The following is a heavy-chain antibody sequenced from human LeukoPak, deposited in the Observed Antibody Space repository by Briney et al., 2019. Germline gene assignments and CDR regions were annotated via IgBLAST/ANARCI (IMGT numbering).Heavy chain of an antibody. D-gene: IGHD6-19*01. CDR2: ISGSGANT. J-gene: IGHJ4*02. V-gene: IGHV3-23*01. CDR3: AKEGPMAQWLGGIYYFDY. Sequence: GGSLRLSCAASGFTFSTYAMSWVRQAPGMGLEWVSTISGSGANTYYSDSVKGRFTLSRDNSKNTLYLQMNSLRAEDTALYYCAKEGPMAQWLGGIYYFDYWGQGSLVTVSS. CDR1: GFTFSTYA.